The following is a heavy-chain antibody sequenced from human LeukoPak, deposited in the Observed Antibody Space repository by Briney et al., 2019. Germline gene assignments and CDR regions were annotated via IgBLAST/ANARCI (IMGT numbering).Heavy chain of an antibody. CDR2: ISYDGSNK. Sequence: GRSLRLSCAASGFTFSSYGMHWVRQAPGKGLEWVAVISYDGSNKYYADSVKGRFTISRDNSKNTLYLQMNSLRAEDTAVYYCARETTQAGAYLISWGQGTLVTVSS. V-gene: IGHV3-30*03. J-gene: IGHJ5*02. D-gene: IGHD1-26*01. CDR1: GFTFSSYG. CDR3: ARETTQAGAYLIS.